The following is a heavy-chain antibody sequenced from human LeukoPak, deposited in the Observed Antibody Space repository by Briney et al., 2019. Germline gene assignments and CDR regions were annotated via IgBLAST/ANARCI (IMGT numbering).Heavy chain of an antibody. CDR1: GGSISGTYYY. V-gene: IGHV4-39*01. J-gene: IGHJ4*02. CDR3: ARHVYPISSFDY. D-gene: IGHD2/OR15-2a*01. Sequence: SETLSLTCTVSGGSISGTYYYWGWIRQPPGKGLEWIGSIYYSGSTYYNPSLKSRVTISVDTSKDQFSLKLSSVTAADTAVYYCARHVYPISSFDYWGQGTLVTVSS. CDR2: IYYSGST.